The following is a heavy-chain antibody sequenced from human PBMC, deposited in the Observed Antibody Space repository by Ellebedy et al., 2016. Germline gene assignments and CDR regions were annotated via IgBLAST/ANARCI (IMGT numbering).Heavy chain of an antibody. Sequence: SETLSLTCTVSGGSISSSSYYWGWIRQPPGKGLEWIGSIYYSGSTYYNPSLKSRVTISVDTSKNQFSLKLSSVTAADTAVYYCARFVAAGGYFYYWGQGTLVTVSS. V-gene: IGHV4-39*07. CDR3: ARFVAAGGYFYY. D-gene: IGHD6-13*01. J-gene: IGHJ4*02. CDR1: GGSISSSSYY. CDR2: IYYSGST.